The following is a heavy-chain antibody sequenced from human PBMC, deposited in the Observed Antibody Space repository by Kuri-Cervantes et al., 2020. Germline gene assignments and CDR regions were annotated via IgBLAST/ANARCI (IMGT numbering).Heavy chain of an antibody. J-gene: IGHJ4*02. D-gene: IGHD6-13*01. V-gene: IGHV3-48*02. Sequence: GGSLRLSCAASGFTFSSYSMNWVRQAPGKGLEWVSYISSSSSTIYYADSVKGRFTISRDNAKNSLYLQTNSLRDEDTAVYCCAREGEAAAGYYFDYWGQGTLVTVSS. CDR2: ISSSSSTI. CDR1: GFTFSSYS. CDR3: AREGEAAAGYYFDY.